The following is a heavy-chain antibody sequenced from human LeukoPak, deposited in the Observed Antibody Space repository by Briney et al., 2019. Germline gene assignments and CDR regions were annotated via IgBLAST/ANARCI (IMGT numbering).Heavy chain of an antibody. J-gene: IGHJ1*01. CDR1: GFTFSSYW. CDR2: ISSSSITI. CDR3: ANQQPGTGPLNRYFQH. V-gene: IGHV3-48*04. D-gene: IGHD6-13*01. Sequence: GGSLRLSCAASGFTFSSYWMSWVRQAPGKGLEWVSYISSSSITIYYADSVKGRFTISRDNAKNSLYLQMNSLRAEDTAVYYCANQQPGTGPLNRYFQHGGQGTLVTVSS.